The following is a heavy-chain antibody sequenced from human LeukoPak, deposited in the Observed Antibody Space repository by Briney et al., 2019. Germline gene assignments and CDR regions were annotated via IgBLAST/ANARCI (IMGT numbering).Heavy chain of an antibody. J-gene: IGHJ3*02. Sequence: SGRSLRLSCAASGFTFSSYAMHWVRQAPGKGLEWVAVISYDGSNKYYADSVKGRFTISRDNSKYTLFLQMNSLRAEDTAVYYCARDPNGDYIGAFDMWGPGTMVTVSS. D-gene: IGHD4-17*01. CDR3: ARDPNGDYIGAFDM. CDR1: GFTFSSYA. CDR2: ISYDGSNK. V-gene: IGHV3-30*04.